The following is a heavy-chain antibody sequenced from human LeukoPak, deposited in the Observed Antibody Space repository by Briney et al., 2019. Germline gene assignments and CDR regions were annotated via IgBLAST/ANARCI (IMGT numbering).Heavy chain of an antibody. V-gene: IGHV4-59*12. CDR1: GDSISGYH. CDR3: AGATGGGISDH. CDR2: VHYSGAT. J-gene: IGHJ4*02. Sequence: SETLSFTCIVSGDSISGYHWSWIRQPPEEGLEWIGYVHYSGATSYNPSLRSRVTISVDTSNNQFSLKMTSVTAADTAVYYCAGATGGGISDHWGQGTLVTVS. D-gene: IGHD3-16*01.